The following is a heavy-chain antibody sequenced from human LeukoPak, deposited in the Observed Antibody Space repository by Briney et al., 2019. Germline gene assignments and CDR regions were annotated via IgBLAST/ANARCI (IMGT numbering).Heavy chain of an antibody. CDR1: GGSISSSSYY. J-gene: IGHJ5*02. CDR2: INHSGST. D-gene: IGHD3-10*01. V-gene: IGHV4-39*07. Sequence: SETLSLTCTVSGGSISSSSYYWGWIRQPPGKGLEWIGEINHSGSTNYNPSLKSRVTISVDTSKNQFSLKLSSVTAADTAVYYCARRTNRPYYYGSDRTWFDPWGQGTLVTVSS. CDR3: ARRTNRPYYYGSDRTWFDP.